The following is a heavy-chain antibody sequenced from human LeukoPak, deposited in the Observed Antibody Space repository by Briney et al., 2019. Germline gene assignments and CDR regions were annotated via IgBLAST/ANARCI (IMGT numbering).Heavy chain of an antibody. V-gene: IGHV4-31*03. J-gene: IGHJ4*02. CDR3: AEERGTLITMIVGPYGYFDY. D-gene: IGHD3-22*01. CDR1: GGSISSGGYY. Sequence: SETLSLTCTVSGGSISSGGYYWSWIRQHPGKGLEWIGYIYYSGSTYYNPSLKSRVTISVDTSKNQFSLKLSSVTAADTAVYYCAEERGTLITMIVGPYGYFDYWGQGTPATVSS. CDR2: IYYSGST.